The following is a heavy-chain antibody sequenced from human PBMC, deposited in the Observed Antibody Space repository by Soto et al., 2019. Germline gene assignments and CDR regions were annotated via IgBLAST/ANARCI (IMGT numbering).Heavy chain of an antibody. V-gene: IGHV3-21*01. CDR3: ARPAVAGANWFDP. CDR2: ISSGSGYI. Sequence: DVQLVESGGGLVKPGGSLRLSCTVSGFTFSTYDMNWVRQAPGKGLEWVSYISSGSGYIYYADSVKGRFTISRDNAKNSLYLQMNSLSAEDTAIYYCARPAVAGANWFDPWGQGTLVTVSS. CDR1: GFTFSTYD. D-gene: IGHD6-19*01. J-gene: IGHJ5*02.